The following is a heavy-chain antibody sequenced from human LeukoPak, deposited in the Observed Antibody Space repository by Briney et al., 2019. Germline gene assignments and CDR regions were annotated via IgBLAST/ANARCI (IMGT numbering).Heavy chain of an antibody. J-gene: IGHJ4*02. D-gene: IGHD3-10*01. V-gene: IGHV3-30-3*01. Sequence: GGSLRLSCAASGFTFRNYVIHWVRQAPGKGLEWVAVTSSDLNVKLYADSVKGRFTISRDNSRSTLYLQMNSLRPEDTAIYYCAREGYYGSGSPPSLYFDYWAREPWSPSPQ. CDR1: GFTFRNYV. CDR2: TSSDLNVK. CDR3: AREGYYGSGSPPSLYFDY.